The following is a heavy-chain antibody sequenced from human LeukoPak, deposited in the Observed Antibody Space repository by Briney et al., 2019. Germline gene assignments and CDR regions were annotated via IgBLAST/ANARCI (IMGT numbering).Heavy chain of an antibody. Sequence: ASVKVSCKASGYTFTSYGISWVRQAPGQGLEWMGWISASNGNTSYAQKLQGRVTMTTDTSTSTAYMELRSLRSDDTAVYYCARAGTYCSITSCLLYWFDPWGQGTLVTVSS. CDR3: ARAGTYCSITSCLLYWFDP. CDR1: GYTFTSYG. CDR2: ISASNGNT. V-gene: IGHV1-18*04. J-gene: IGHJ5*02. D-gene: IGHD2-2*01.